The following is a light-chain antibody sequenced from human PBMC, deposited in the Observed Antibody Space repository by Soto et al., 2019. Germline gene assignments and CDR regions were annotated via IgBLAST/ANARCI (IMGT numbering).Light chain of an antibody. J-gene: IGLJ1*01. V-gene: IGLV2-14*03. CDR3: SSYTSGSTYV. CDR2: DVS. CDR1: SSDVGGYNY. Sequence: QSVLTQPASVSGSPGQSITISCTGTSSDVGGYNYVSWYQQHPGKAPELMIYDVSSRPSGFSSRFSGSKSGNTASLTISGLLAEDEADYYCSSYTSGSTYVFGTGTKVTVL.